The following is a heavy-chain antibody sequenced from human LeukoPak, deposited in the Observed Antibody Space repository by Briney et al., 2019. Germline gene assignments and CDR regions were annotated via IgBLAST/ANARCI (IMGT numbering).Heavy chain of an antibody. Sequence: GGSLRLSCAASGFTFSSYAMSWVRQAPGKGLEWVSAISGSGGSTYYADSVKGRFTTSRDNSKNTLYLQMNSLRAEDTAGYYCARGKQQLVPRTFDYWGQGTLVTVSS. V-gene: IGHV3-23*01. CDR3: ARGKQQLVPRTFDY. J-gene: IGHJ4*02. CDR1: GFTFSSYA. CDR2: ISGSGGST. D-gene: IGHD6-13*01.